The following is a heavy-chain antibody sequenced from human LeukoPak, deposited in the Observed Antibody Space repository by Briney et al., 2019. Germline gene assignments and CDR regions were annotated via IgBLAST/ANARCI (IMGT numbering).Heavy chain of an antibody. Sequence: GASVKVSCKASGGTFSSYAISWVRQAPGQGLEWMGRIIPIFGTANYAQKFQGRVTITTDESTSTAYMELSSLRSEDTAVYYCARVVAGYSSSAQRYHYYMDVWGKGTTVTVSS. J-gene: IGHJ6*03. CDR1: GGTFSSYA. CDR2: IIPIFGTA. V-gene: IGHV1-69*05. CDR3: ARVVAGYSSSAQRYHYYMDV. D-gene: IGHD6-6*01.